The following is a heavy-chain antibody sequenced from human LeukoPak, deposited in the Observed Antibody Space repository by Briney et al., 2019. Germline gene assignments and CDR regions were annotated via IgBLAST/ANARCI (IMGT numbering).Heavy chain of an antibody. Sequence: GGSLRLSCAASRFTFSLYSMTWVRQAPGKGLEWVSYISSSSAIYYADSVRGRFTISRDNAKNSLYLQMNSLRDEDTAVYYCARASIVQGGYIAAFDSWGQGTLVTVSS. CDR2: ISSSSAI. V-gene: IGHV3-48*02. CDR3: ARASIVQGGYIAAFDS. D-gene: IGHD3-10*01. J-gene: IGHJ4*02. CDR1: RFTFSLYS.